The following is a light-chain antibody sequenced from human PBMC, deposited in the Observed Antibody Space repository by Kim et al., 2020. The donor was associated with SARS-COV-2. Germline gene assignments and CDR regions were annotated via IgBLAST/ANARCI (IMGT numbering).Light chain of an antibody. V-gene: IGLV2-11*01. CDR2: DVN. CDR1: SGVVGVYDY. J-gene: IGLJ1*01. CDR3: CSYAGSYTYV. Sequence: SVTISVTVTSGVVGVYDYVSWYQQHSGKAPKLIICDVNKWPSGVPDRFSGSKAGITASLTISGLQAEDEADYYCCSYAGSYTYVFGSGTKVTVL.